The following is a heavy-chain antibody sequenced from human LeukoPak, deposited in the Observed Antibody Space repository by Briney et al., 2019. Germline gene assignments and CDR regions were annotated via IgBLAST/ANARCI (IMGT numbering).Heavy chain of an antibody. V-gene: IGHV1-69*01. CDR2: IVPVFGTV. CDR3: ARWAGTCTIASCYTPLDY. J-gene: IGHJ4*02. D-gene: IGHD2-2*02. CDR1: GGTFSNHG. Sequence: GSSVKVPCKAPGGTFSNHGFRWVRQAPEQGLEWMGGIVPVFGTVSYAQKFQDRVTITADDFTTTAYMELSSLRSEDTAVYYCARWAGTCTIASCYTPLDYWGQGTLVTVST.